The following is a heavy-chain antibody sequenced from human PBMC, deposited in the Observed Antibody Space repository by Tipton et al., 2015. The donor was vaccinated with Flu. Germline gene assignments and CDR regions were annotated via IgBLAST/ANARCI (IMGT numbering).Heavy chain of an antibody. CDR3: ARLSYYDVDLKNFYFDY. CDR2: IYPSGST. V-gene: IGHV4-39*07. Sequence: TLSLTCTVSSGSIRSTNYFCAWIRQPPGKRLELIGSIYPSGSTNSNPSLKGRVSISIDTPKNQFSLRLSSMTAADTATYYCARLSYYDVDLKNFYFDYWGQGALVTVSS. J-gene: IGHJ4*02. CDR1: SGSIRSTNYF. D-gene: IGHD3-10*02.